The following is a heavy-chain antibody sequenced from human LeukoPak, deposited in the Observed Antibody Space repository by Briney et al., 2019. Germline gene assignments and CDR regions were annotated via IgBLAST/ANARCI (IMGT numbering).Heavy chain of an antibody. CDR1: GGTFSSYA. J-gene: IGHJ3*02. D-gene: IGHD4-23*01. V-gene: IGHV1-69*13. CDR2: IIPIFGTA. CDR3: ARPGLRWPDAFDI. Sequence: SVKVSCKASGGTFSSYAISWVRQAPGQGLEWMGGIIPIFGTANYAQKLQGRVTITADESTSTAYMELSSLRSEDTAVYYCARPGLRWPDAFDIWGQGTMVTVSS.